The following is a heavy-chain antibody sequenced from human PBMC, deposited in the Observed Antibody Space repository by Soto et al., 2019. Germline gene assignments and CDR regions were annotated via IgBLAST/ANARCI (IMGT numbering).Heavy chain of an antibody. CDR2: ISAYNGNT. V-gene: IGHV1-18*01. CDR1: GYTFTSYG. J-gene: IGHJ4*02. CDR3: ARESEDGDYAVY. Sequence: ASVKVSCKASGYTFTSYGSSWVRQAPGQGLEWMGWISAYNGNTNYAQKLQGRVTMTTDTSTSTAYMELRSLRSDDTAVYYCARESEDGDYAVYWGQGTPVTVSS. D-gene: IGHD4-17*01.